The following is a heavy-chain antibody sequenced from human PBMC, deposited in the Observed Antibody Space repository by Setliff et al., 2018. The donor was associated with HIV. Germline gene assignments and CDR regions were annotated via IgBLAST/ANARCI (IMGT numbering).Heavy chain of an antibody. Sequence: GSLRLSCTASGFSFRNFGMTWIRQAPGRGLEWAAIISNDGGREYYVDSVKGRFTISRDNAKSSLYLQMDSLRVEDTSVYYCWSGYTSGRWGQGTLVTVSS. CDR2: ISNDGGRE. D-gene: IGHD6-19*01. J-gene: IGHJ4*02. CDR1: GFSFRNFG. CDR3: WSGYTSGR. V-gene: IGHV3-7*01.